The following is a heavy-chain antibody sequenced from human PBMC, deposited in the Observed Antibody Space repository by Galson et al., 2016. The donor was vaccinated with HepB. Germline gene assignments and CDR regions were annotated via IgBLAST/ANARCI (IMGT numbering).Heavy chain of an antibody. D-gene: IGHD3-10*01. J-gene: IGHJ6*03. CDR3: ARHGSGSFNYYYYYYMDV. CDR2: IYYSGST. Sequence: SETLSLTCTVSGGSISSSSYYWGWIRQPPGKGLEWIGSIYYSGSTYYNPSLKSRVAISVDTSKNQFSLKLRSVTAADTAVYYCARHGSGSFNYYYYYYMDVWGKGTTVTVSS. V-gene: IGHV4-39*01. CDR1: GGSISSSSYY.